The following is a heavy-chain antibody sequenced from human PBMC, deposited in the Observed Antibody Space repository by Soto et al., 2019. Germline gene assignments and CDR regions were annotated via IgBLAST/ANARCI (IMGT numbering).Heavy chain of an antibody. CDR1: GYTFTSYD. J-gene: IGHJ4*02. Sequence: QVQLVQSGAEVKKPGASVKVSCKASGYTFTSYDINWVRQATGQGLEWMGWMNPNSGNTGYAQKFQGRVTMTRNTSISTNYMKLSRLKSEDTAVYYSARAWGPPRDYWGQGTLVSVSS. V-gene: IGHV1-8*01. CDR2: MNPNSGNT. D-gene: IGHD3-16*01. CDR3: ARAWGPPRDY.